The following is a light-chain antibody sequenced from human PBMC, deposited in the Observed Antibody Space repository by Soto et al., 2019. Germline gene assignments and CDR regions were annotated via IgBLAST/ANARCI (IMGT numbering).Light chain of an antibody. CDR3: QQYKNWPQNT. CDR2: GAS. V-gene: IGKV3-15*01. J-gene: IGKJ2*01. CDR1: QSVSSN. Sequence: EIVMTQSPATLSVSPGERATLSCRASQSVSSNLAWYQQKPGQAPRLLIYGASTRATGIPARFSGSGSGTEFTLTISSLQSEDFAVYYCQQYKNWPQNTFGQGTKLEIK.